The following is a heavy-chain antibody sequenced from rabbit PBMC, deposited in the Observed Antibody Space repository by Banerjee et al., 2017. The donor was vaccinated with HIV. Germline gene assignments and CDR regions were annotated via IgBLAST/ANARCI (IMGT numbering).Heavy chain of an antibody. CDR3: ARGWIGYYFNV. CDR1: GIDFSSNA. CDR2: IYNGDGST. Sequence: QQQLEESGGGLVKPGTSLTLTCKASGIDFSSNAMCWVRQAPGKRPEWIACIYNGDGSTYYASWVNGRFTISRSTSLNTVDLKMTSLTAADTATYFCARGWIGYYFNVWGPGTLVTVS. D-gene: IGHD4-1*01. J-gene: IGHJ4*01. V-gene: IGHV1S47*01.